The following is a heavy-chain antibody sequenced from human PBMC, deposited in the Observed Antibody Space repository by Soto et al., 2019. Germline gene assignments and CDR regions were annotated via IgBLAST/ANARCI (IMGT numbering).Heavy chain of an antibody. J-gene: IGHJ6*02. D-gene: IGHD2-2*01. CDR2: ISYDGSNK. CDR3: AKDLIPNIVVVPAARSYYYYGMDV. CDR1: GFTFSSYG. V-gene: IGHV3-30*18. Sequence: PGGSLRLSCAASGFTFSSYGMHWVRQAPGKGLEWVAVISYDGSNKYYADSVKGRFTISRDNSKNTLYLQMNSLRAEDTAVYYCAKDLIPNIVVVPAARSYYYYGMDVWGQGTTVTVSS.